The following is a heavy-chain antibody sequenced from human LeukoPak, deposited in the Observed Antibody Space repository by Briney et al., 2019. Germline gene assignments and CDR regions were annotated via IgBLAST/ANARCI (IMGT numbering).Heavy chain of an antibody. D-gene: IGHD4-17*01. V-gene: IGHV4-61*08. CDR1: GGSISSGGYY. CDR2: TYYSGST. Sequence: SETLSLTCTVSGGSISSGGYYWSWIRQHPGKGLEWIGYTYYSGSTNYNPSLKSRVTISVDTSKNQFSLKLSSVTAADTAVYYCARINDYGDYRFDYWGQGTLVTVSS. CDR3: ARINDYGDYRFDY. J-gene: IGHJ4*02.